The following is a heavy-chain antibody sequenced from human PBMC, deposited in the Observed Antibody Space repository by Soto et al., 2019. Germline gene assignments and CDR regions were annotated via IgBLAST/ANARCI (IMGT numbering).Heavy chain of an antibody. V-gene: IGHV3-11*01. J-gene: IGHJ4*02. CDR2: ISSSGSTI. Sequence: QVQLVESGGGLVKPGGSLRLSCAASGFTFSDYYMSWIRQAPGKGLEWVSYISSSGSTIYYADSVKGRFTISRDNAKNSLYLQMNSLRAEDTAVYYCASSPSGSDFWSVYYPYYFDYWGQGTLVTVSS. CDR1: GFTFSDYY. D-gene: IGHD3-3*01. CDR3: ASSPSGSDFWSVYYPYYFDY.